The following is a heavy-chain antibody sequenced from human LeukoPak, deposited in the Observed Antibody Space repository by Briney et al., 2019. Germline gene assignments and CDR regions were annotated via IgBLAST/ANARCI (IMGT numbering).Heavy chain of an antibody. J-gene: IGHJ4*02. V-gene: IGHV3-21*01. CDR2: ISSRGSYI. Sequence: GGSLRLSCAASGFTFDDYAMNWVRQAPGKGLEWVSSISSRGSYIYYSDSVKGRFTISRDNAWSSLYLQMNSLRAEDSAVYYCATDRGDGSYYYFDYWGQGTLVTVSS. D-gene: IGHD1-26*01. CDR1: GFTFDDYA. CDR3: ATDRGDGSYYYFDY.